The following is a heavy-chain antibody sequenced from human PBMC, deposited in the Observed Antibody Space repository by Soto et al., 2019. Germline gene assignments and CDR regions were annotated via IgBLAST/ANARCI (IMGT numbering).Heavy chain of an antibody. J-gene: IGHJ6*02. D-gene: IGHD1-7*01. Sequence: QVQLVQSGAEVKKPGASVKVSCKASGYTFTSYYMHWVRQAPGQGLEWMGIINPSGGSTSYAQKFQGRGTMTRDTTTSTVYMELSSLRSEDTAVYYCARDQGAGTTPKDIYYCYYYGMDVWGQGTTVTVSS. CDR3: ARDQGAGTTPKDIYYCYYYGMDV. CDR1: GYTFTSYY. V-gene: IGHV1-46*01. CDR2: INPSGGST.